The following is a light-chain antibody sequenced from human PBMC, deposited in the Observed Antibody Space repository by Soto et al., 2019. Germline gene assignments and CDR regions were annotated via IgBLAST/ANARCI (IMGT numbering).Light chain of an antibody. CDR1: SFNIGTYN. J-gene: IGLJ2*01. CDR2: SND. CDR3: ASWDDSLNALV. V-gene: IGLV1-44*01. Sequence: QSVLTQPPSASAAPGQRVTISCSGSSFNIGTYNVTWYQQLPGTAPKLLIYSNDQRPAGVPARFSGSKSGTSASLGISGLQSGDEADYYCASWDDSLNALVFGGGTKVTVL.